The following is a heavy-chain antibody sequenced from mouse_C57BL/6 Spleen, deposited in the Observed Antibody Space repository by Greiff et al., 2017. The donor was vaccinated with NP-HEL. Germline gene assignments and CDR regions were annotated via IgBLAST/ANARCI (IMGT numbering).Heavy chain of an antibody. D-gene: IGHD1-2*01. CDR2: IDPSDSYT. Sequence: QLQQPGAELVMPGASVKLSCKASGYTFTSYWMHWVKQRPGQGLEWIGEIDPSDSYTNYNQKFKGKSTLTVDKSSSTAYMQLSSLTSEDSAVYYCARGGRPYYYAMDYWGQGTSVTVSS. J-gene: IGHJ4*01. CDR1: GYTFTSYW. CDR3: ARGGRPYYYAMDY. V-gene: IGHV1-69*01.